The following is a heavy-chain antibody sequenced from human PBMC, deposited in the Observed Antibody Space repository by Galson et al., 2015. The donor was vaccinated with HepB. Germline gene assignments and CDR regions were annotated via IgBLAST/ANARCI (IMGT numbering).Heavy chain of an antibody. Sequence: SLRLSCAASGFTFSSYWMHWVRQAPGKGLVWVSRINSDGSSTSYADSVKGRFTISRDNAKNTLYLQTNSLRAEDTAVYYCARVGLTYYYGSGSPPGYWGQGTLVTVSS. J-gene: IGHJ4*02. CDR3: ARVGLTYYYGSGSPPGY. CDR1: GFTFSSYW. D-gene: IGHD3-10*01. V-gene: IGHV3-74*01. CDR2: INSDGSST.